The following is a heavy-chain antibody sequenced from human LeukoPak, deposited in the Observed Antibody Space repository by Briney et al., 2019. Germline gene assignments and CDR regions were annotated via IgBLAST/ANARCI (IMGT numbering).Heavy chain of an antibody. J-gene: IGHJ4*02. CDR3: ARVGRSGYTFDY. D-gene: IGHD3-3*01. CDR1: GDSIISSSYY. CDR2: IYYSGST. V-gene: IGHV4-39*07. Sequence: SETLSLTCTVSGDSIISSSYYWGWIRQPPGKGLEWIGSIYYSGSTYYNPSLKSRVTISVDTSKNQFSLKLSSVTAADKAVYYCARVGRSGYTFDYWGQGTLVTVSS.